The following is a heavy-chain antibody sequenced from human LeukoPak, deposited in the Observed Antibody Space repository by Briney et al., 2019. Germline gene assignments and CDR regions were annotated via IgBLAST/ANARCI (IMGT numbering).Heavy chain of an antibody. Sequence: GGSLRLSCAGSGVTFGGYGMHWFRQTPGKGLEWVAVIAYDGSRAFYADSVKGRFTISRDNSKNTMSVQMDDLRAEDTAVYYCTRYNNDHFDYWGQGTLVTVSS. D-gene: IGHD1-14*01. CDR2: IAYDGSRA. V-gene: IGHV3-33*01. CDR3: TRYNNDHFDY. J-gene: IGHJ4*02. CDR1: GVTFGGYG.